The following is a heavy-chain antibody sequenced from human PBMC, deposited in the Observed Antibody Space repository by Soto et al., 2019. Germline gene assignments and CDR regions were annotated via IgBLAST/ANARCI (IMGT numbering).Heavy chain of an antibody. CDR3: ARERYEADYYYYYMDV. CDR1: GGTFSSYT. CDR2: IIPILGIA. V-gene: IGHV1-69*04. Sequence: ASVKVSCKASGGTFSSYTISWVRQAPGQGLEWMGRIIPILGIANYAQKFQGRVTITADKSTSTAYMELSSLRSEDTAVYYCARERYEADYYYYYMDVWGKGTTVTVSS. D-gene: IGHD1-1*01. J-gene: IGHJ6*03.